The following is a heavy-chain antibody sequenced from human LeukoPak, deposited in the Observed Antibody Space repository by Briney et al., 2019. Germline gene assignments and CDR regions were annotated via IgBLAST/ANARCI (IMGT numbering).Heavy chain of an antibody. J-gene: IGHJ4*02. CDR2: ISSSGSTI. D-gene: IGHD3-22*01. CDR3: ARDYYYDSSGYFGY. V-gene: IGHV3-11*04. CDR1: GFTFSDYY. Sequence: GGSLRLSCAASGFTFSDYYMSWIHQAPGKGLEWVSYISSSGSTIYYADSVKGRFTISRDNAKNSLYLQMNSLRAEDTAVYYCARDYYYDSSGYFGYWGQGTLVTVSS.